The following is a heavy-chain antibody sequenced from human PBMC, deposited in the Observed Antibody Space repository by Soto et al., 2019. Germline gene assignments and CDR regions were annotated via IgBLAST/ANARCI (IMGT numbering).Heavy chain of an antibody. V-gene: IGHV4-30-2*01. CDR2: IYHSGST. Sequence: ASETLSLTCAVSGGSISSGGYSWSWIRQPPGKGLEWIGYIYHSGSTYYNPSLKSRVTISVDRSKNQFSLKLSSVTAADTAVYYCARGPFLTTVTTWWFDPWGQGTLVTVSS. D-gene: IGHD4-17*01. J-gene: IGHJ5*02. CDR3: ARGPFLTTVTTWWFDP. CDR1: GGSISSGGYS.